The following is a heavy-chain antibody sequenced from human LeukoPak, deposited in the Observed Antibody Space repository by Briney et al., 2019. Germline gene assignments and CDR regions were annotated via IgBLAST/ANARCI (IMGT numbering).Heavy chain of an antibody. CDR2: ISCNCEIT. V-gene: IGHV3-23*01. CDR1: GFTFSNYG. D-gene: IGHD3-22*01. Sequence: GGSLRLSCAASGFTFSNYGMSWVRQASGKGLEWASSISCNCEITFYGDPVKGRLTISRDNSNNILSLQNNSLRREDTARLYFAKYVRTIIVVVISFVSWGQGTLVTVSS. CDR3: AKYVRTIIVVVISFVS. J-gene: IGHJ4*02.